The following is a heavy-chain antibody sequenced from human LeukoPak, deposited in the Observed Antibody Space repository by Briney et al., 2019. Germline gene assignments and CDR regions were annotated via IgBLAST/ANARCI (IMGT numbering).Heavy chain of an antibody. D-gene: IGHD6-13*01. CDR2: IYYSGST. CDR3: ARVTVAAAPYGMDV. Sequence: PSETLSLTCTVSGGSISSGGYYWGWIRQHPGKGLEWIGYIYYSGSTYYNPSLKSRVTISVDTSKNQFSLKLSSVTAADTAVYYCARVTVAAAPYGMDVWGQGTTVTVSS. V-gene: IGHV4-31*03. CDR1: GGSISSGGYY. J-gene: IGHJ6*02.